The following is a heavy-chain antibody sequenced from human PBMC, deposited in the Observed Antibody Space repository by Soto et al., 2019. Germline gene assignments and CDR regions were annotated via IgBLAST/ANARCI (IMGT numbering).Heavy chain of an antibody. D-gene: IGHD3-9*01. J-gene: IGHJ4*02. Sequence: EVQLLESGGDLVQPGGSLRLSCAASGFTFTSYAMSWIRQAPGKGLEWVSAITGGGDNTYYAVSVKGRFTIGRDNSNNTLYLETNSLRPEDTAFYYCTQDGGSRDWLTVNWGQGTLVTVSS. V-gene: IGHV3-23*01. CDR3: TQDGGSRDWLTVN. CDR2: ITGGGDNT. CDR1: GFTFTSYA.